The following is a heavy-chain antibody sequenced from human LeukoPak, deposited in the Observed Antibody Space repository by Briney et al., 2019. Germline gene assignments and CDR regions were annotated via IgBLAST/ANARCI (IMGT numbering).Heavy chain of an antibody. CDR1: GGSISSSSYY. Sequence: SETLSLTCTVSGGSISSSSYYWGWIRQPPGKGLEWIGNINHRGRTSYNPSLKSRVTLSVDTSKNQFSLKLSSVTAADTAVYYCARIRHDSSDWGQGTLVTVSS. CDR2: INHRGRT. V-gene: IGHV4-39*07. D-gene: IGHD3-22*01. J-gene: IGHJ4*02. CDR3: ARIRHDSSD.